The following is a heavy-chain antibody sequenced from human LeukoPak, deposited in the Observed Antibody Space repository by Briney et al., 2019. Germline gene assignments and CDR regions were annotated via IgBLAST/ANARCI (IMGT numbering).Heavy chain of an antibody. J-gene: IGHJ5*02. CDR1: GYTFTGYY. V-gene: IGHV1-2*02. CDR3: AKNTAMVFGPLSNWFDP. D-gene: IGHD5-18*01. Sequence: ASVKVSCKASGYTFTGYYIHWVRQAPGQGLEWMGWINPDSGGTNYAQKFQGRVTMTRDTSISTAYMELSRLTSDDTAVYSCAKNTAMVFGPLSNWFDPWGQGTLVTVSS. CDR2: INPDSGGT.